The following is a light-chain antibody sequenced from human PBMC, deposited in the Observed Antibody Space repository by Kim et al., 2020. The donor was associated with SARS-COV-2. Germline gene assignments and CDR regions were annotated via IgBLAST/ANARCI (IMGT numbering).Light chain of an antibody. Sequence: SRGERATLSCRASQSVSSYLAWYQQKPGQAPRLLIYDASNRATGIPARFSGSGSGTDFTLTISSLEPEDFAVYYCQQRSNWLPLTFGGGTKVDIK. V-gene: IGKV3-11*01. J-gene: IGKJ4*01. CDR1: QSVSSY. CDR2: DAS. CDR3: QQRSNWLPLT.